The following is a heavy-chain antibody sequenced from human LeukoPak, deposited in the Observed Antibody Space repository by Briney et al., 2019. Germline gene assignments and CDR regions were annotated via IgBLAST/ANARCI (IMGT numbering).Heavy chain of an antibody. V-gene: IGHV4-39*07. CDR1: GGSISTSGYY. Sequence: SETLSLTCTVSGGSISTSGYYWGWIRQSPGKGLEWIGSMYYSGSTYYNPSLKTRVTILVDTSKNQFSLKLSSVTAADTALYYCARAAPGTYKAFDIWGPGTMVTVSS. J-gene: IGHJ3*02. CDR2: MYYSGST. CDR3: ARAAPGTYKAFDI. D-gene: IGHD1-1*01.